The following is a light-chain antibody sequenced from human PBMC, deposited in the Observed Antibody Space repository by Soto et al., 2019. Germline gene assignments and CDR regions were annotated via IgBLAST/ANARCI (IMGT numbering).Light chain of an antibody. CDR3: SSYTSSSTVV. Sequence: QSVLTQPASVSGSPGQSITISCIGTSSDVGSYKYVSWYQQYPGKAPKLMIYDVSNRPSWVSNRFSGSKSGNTASLTISGLQAEDEADYYCSSYTSSSTVVFGGGTKVTVL. J-gene: IGLJ2*01. CDR1: SSDVGSYKY. V-gene: IGLV2-14*01. CDR2: DVS.